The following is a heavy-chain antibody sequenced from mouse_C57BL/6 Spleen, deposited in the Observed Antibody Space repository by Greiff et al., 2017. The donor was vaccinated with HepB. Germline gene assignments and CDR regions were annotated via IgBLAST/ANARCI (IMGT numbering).Heavy chain of an antibody. J-gene: IGHJ2*01. Sequence: QVQLQQPGAELVRPGSSVKLSCKASGYTFTSYWMDWVKQRPGQGLEWIGNIYPSDSETHYNQKFKDKATLTVDKSSSTAYMQLSSLTSEDSAVYYCARSGYGNYYFDYWGQGTTLTVSS. CDR2: IYPSDSET. CDR3: ARSGYGNYYFDY. D-gene: IGHD2-1*01. CDR1: GYTFTSYW. V-gene: IGHV1-61*01.